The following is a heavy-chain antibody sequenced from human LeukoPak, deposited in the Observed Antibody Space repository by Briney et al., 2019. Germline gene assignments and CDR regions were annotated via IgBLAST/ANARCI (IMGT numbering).Heavy chain of an antibody. CDR3: VRGTSSEAGAAIRLFDT. D-gene: IGHD2-2*01. Sequence: GGSLRLSCAASGFIFSNYDMHWVRQVTGKGLEWVSHIGTGTDTHYSDSVKGRFTISRENAKSSLYLHMNSLRAGDTAVYYCVRGTSSEAGAAIRLFDTWGQGTLVTVSS. CDR1: GFIFSNYD. J-gene: IGHJ4*02. CDR2: IGTGTDT. V-gene: IGHV3-13*01.